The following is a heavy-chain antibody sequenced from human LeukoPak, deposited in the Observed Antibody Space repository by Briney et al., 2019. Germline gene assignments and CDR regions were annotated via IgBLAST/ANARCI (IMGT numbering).Heavy chain of an antibody. J-gene: IGHJ4*02. D-gene: IGHD3-10*01. V-gene: IGHV3-53*01. CDR1: DFTISQNY. CDR2: LFGDGAT. CDR3: TRGEYYYGSGTVGVDDY. Sequence: GGSLRLSCAVSDFTISQNYMTWVRQAPGKGLECVSVLFGDGATAYADSVKGRFTISRDNAENTLYLQMNSLRVEDTAVYYCTRGEYYYGSGTVGVDDYWGQGTLVTVSS.